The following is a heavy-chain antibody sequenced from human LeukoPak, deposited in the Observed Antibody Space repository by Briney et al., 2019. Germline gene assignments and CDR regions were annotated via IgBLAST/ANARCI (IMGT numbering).Heavy chain of an antibody. V-gene: IGHV1-2*02. CDR3: ARGGDIVGP. Sequence: ASVKVSCKASGYTFTSYDIDWVRQATGQGLEWMGWMNPSSGGTNYAQKFQGRVTMTRDTSISTAYMELSRLRSDDTAVYYCARGGDIVGPWGQGTLVTVSS. J-gene: IGHJ5*02. D-gene: IGHD2-15*01. CDR2: MNPSSGGT. CDR1: GYTFTSYD.